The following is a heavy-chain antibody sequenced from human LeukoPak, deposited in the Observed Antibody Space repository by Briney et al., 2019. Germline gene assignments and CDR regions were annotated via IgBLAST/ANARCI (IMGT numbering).Heavy chain of an antibody. Sequence: PSETLSLTCTVSGDSISRSHYYWGWIRQPPGKGLEWIGNIYYSGITYYNPSLKSRVTISVDTSRNQFSPKLSSVTAADTAVYCCARLEREVRDYWGQGTLVTVSS. CDR2: IYYSGIT. V-gene: IGHV4-39*01. J-gene: IGHJ4*02. D-gene: IGHD5-24*01. CDR3: ARLEREVRDY. CDR1: GDSISRSHYY.